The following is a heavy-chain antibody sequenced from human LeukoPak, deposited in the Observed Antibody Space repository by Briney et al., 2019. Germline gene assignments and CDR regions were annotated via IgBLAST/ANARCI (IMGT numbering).Heavy chain of an antibody. D-gene: IGHD1-26*01. CDR3: AIPSGTFLAYYYGLDV. Sequence: ASVKVSCRVSGYTLTELSMLWVRQAPGKGLEWMGGFDPEDGETIYAQKFQGRVTMTEDKSTDTVYMELNSLRSEDTAVYYCAIPSGTFLAYYYGLDVWGQGTTVTVSS. V-gene: IGHV1-24*01. CDR1: GYTLTELS. J-gene: IGHJ6*02. CDR2: FDPEDGET.